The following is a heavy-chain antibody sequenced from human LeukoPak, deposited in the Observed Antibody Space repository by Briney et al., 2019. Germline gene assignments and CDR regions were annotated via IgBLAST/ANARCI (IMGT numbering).Heavy chain of an antibody. D-gene: IGHD3-9*01. CDR3: ARDVSGLRYFDWSQPSPDAFDI. CDR1: AGSISSYY. Sequence: SETLSLTCTVSAGSISSYYWSLIRQPAGKGLEWIGRIYTSGSTNYNPSLKSRVTMSVDTSKNQFSLKLSSVTAADTAVYYCARDVSGLRYFDWSQPSPDAFDIWGQGTMVTVSS. CDR2: IYTSGST. V-gene: IGHV4-4*07. J-gene: IGHJ3*02.